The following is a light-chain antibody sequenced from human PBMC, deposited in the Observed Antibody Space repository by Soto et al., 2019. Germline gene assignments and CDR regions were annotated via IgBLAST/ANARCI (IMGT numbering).Light chain of an antibody. J-gene: IGKJ5*01. V-gene: IGKV3-15*01. Sequence: LTQSPSILSVSPAASVTLSCRASESVGTILAWYQQRPGQAPRLLIHGASPRATGIPARFSGSGSGTELTLTISSLQPEDSAVYYCQQYNNWPPITFGQGTRLEI. CDR2: GAS. CDR3: QQYNNWPPIT. CDR1: ESVGTI.